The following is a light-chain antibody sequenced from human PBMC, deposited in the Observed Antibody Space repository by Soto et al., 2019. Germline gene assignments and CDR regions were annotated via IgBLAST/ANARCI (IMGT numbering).Light chain of an antibody. V-gene: IGLV2-14*01. Sequence: QSALTQPASVSGSPGQSITISCSGTSSDVGGYNYVSWYQQHPGRAPKLIIYEVTNRPSGISDRFSGSKSGNTASLTISGLQAEDEDDYYCNSSTSRSSVVFGGGTKLTVL. J-gene: IGLJ2*01. CDR1: SSDVGGYNY. CDR3: NSSTSRSSVV. CDR2: EVT.